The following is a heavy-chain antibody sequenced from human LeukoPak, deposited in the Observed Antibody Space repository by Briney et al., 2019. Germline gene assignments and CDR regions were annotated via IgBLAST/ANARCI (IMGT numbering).Heavy chain of an antibody. V-gene: IGHV3-33*01. J-gene: IGHJ3*02. CDR1: GFTFRSYG. Sequence: PGGSLRLSCAASGFTFRSYGMHWVRQAPGKGLEWLAVIWYDGSNIYYADSVKGRFAISRDNSKNTLYLLLNSLRAEDTAVYYCARALPTPLYSGSYADAFDIWGQGTMVTVSS. CDR2: IWYDGSNI. D-gene: IGHD1-26*01. CDR3: ARALPTPLYSGSYADAFDI.